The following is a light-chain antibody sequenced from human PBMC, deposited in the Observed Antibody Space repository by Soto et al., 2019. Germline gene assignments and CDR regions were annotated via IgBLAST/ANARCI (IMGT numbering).Light chain of an antibody. CDR1: SSNIGRDT. V-gene: IGLV1-44*01. Sequence: QSVLTQPPSASGTPGQRVTISCSGSSSNIGRDTVNWYQQLPGTAPKLLIYSTNQRPSGVPDRFSGSKSGTSASLAISGLQSEDEADYYCAAWDGSLSGYVFGTGTQLTVL. CDR3: AAWDGSLSGYV. CDR2: STN. J-gene: IGLJ1*01.